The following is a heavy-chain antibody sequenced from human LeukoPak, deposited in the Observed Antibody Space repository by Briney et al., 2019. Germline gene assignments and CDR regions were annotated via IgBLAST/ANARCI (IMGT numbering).Heavy chain of an antibody. J-gene: IGHJ4*02. CDR2: ITGGGGT. D-gene: IGHD5-24*01. V-gene: IGHV3-53*01. CDR3: ARGRSTTTIFDY. CDR1: GFTVSSLF. Sequence: QPGGSLRLSCAASGFTVSSLFMSWVRQAPGKGLQFVSLITGGGGTQYADSVEGRFTISRDNSKNTLFLQMNSLRVEDTAVYYCARGRSTTTIFDYWGQGTLVTVSS.